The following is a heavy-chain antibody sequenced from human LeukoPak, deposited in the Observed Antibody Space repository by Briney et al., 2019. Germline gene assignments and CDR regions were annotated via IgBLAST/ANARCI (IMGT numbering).Heavy chain of an antibody. V-gene: IGHV4-59*01. J-gene: IGHJ4*02. CDR3: AREGRGWLQLE. CDR2: IYYSGST. D-gene: IGHD6-19*01. Sequence: SETLSLTCTVSGGSISSYYWSWIRQPPGKGLEWIGYIYYSGSTNYNPSLKSRVTISVDTSKNQFSLKLSSVTAADTAVYYCAREGRGWLQLEWGQGTLVTVSS. CDR1: GGSISSYY.